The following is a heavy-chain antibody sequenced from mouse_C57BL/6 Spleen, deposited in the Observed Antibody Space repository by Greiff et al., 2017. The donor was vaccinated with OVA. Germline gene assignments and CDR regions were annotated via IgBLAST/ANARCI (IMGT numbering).Heavy chain of an antibody. CDR2: IYPGSGST. CDR1: GYTFTSYW. V-gene: IGHV1-55*01. CDR3: ALDYYGSSYDY. Sequence: QVQLQQPGAELVKPGASVKMSCKASGYTFTSYWITWVKQRPGQGLESIGDIYPGSGSTNYNEKFKSKATLTVDTSSSTAYMQLSSLTSEDSAVYYCALDYYGSSYDYWGQGTTLTVSS. D-gene: IGHD1-1*01. J-gene: IGHJ2*01.